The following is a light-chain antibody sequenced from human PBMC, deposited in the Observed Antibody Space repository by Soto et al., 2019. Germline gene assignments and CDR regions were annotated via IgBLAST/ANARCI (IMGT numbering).Light chain of an antibody. V-gene: IGKV3-15*01. CDR3: QQYNNWSPMT. Sequence: EIVMTQSPATLSVSPGERATLSCRASQSVRGNLAWYQQKPGQAPRLLIYGASTRATGIPARFSGSGSGTEFTLTISSLQSEDFAVYYCQQYNNWSPMTFGRGTKVDIK. J-gene: IGKJ3*01. CDR2: GAS. CDR1: QSVRGN.